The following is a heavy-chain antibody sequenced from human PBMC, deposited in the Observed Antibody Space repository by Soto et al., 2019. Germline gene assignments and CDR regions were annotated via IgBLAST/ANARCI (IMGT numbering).Heavy chain of an antibody. CDR1: GVSIRSYY. J-gene: IGHJ5*02. CDR3: ARGTPSPLIVRSSRGPWFDP. D-gene: IGHD2-15*01. CDR2: MYYGGRT. Sequence: SGTLSLTCPVSGVSIRSYYWIWIRQPPGKGLEWIGYMYYGGRTNYNPSLKSRVTISVDTSKMQVSLKLSSVTAADTAVYFCARGTPSPLIVRSSRGPWFDPWGQGTLVTVSS. V-gene: IGHV4-59*08.